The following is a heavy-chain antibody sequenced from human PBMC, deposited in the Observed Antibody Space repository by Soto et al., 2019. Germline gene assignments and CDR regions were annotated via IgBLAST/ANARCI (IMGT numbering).Heavy chain of an antibody. J-gene: IGHJ3*02. CDR2: IIPILGIA. CDR1: GGTFSSYT. Sequence: QVQLVQSGAEVKKPGSSVKVSCKASGGTFSSYTISWVRQAPGQGLEWMGRIIPILGIANYAQKFQGRVTIPADKSTSTAYMELSSLRSEDTAVYYCARSSSGWVDDAFDIWGQGTMVTVSS. CDR3: ARSSSGWVDDAFDI. V-gene: IGHV1-69*02. D-gene: IGHD6-19*01.